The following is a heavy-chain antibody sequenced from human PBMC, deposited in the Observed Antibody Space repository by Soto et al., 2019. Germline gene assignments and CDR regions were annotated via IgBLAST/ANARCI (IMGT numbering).Heavy chain of an antibody. CDR3: AKDQVSIAVAPADY. J-gene: IGHJ4*02. V-gene: IGHV3-30*18. Sequence: VQLVESGGGVVQPGRSLRLSCAASGFTFSSYGMHWVRQAPGKGLEWVAVISYDGSNKYYADSVKGRFTISRDNSKNTLYLQMNSLRAEDTAVYYCAKDQVSIAVAPADYWGQGTLVTVSS. CDR1: GFTFSSYG. D-gene: IGHD6-19*01. CDR2: ISYDGSNK.